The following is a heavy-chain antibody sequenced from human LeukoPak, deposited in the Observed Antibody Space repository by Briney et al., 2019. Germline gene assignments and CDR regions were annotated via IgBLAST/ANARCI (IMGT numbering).Heavy chain of an antibody. J-gene: IGHJ4*02. CDR1: GYTFTGYY. D-gene: IGHD3-3*01. V-gene: IGHV1-46*01. Sequence: EASVKVSCKASGYTFTGYYMHWVRQAPGQGLEWMGIINPSGGSTSYAQKFQGRVTMTRDTSTSTVYMELSSLRSEDTAVYYCARDLLEWLFDYWGQGTLVTVSS. CDR3: ARDLLEWLFDY. CDR2: INPSGGST.